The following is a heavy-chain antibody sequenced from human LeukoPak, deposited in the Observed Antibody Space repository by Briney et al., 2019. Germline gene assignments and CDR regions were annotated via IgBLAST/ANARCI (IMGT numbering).Heavy chain of an antibody. J-gene: IGHJ4*02. D-gene: IGHD1-7*01. V-gene: IGHV3-11*04. CDR1: GFTVSSNY. CDR2: ISGSGSTI. CDR3: ARDSDNWNYDF. Sequence: PGGSLRLSCAASGFTVSSNYMSWIRQAPGKGLEWVSYISGSGSTIYYADSVKGRLTFSRDNAKNSLYLQMNSLRGEDTAVYYCARDSDNWNYDFWGQGTLVTVSS.